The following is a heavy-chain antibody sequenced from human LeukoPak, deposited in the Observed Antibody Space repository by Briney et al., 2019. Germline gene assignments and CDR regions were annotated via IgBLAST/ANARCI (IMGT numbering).Heavy chain of an antibody. Sequence: SETLSLTCTVSGGSVSGGSYYWSWIRQPPGKGLEWIGYIYYSGSTNYNPSLKSRVTISVDTSKNQFSLKLSSVTAADTAVCYCARVSSGWYNPHLDYWGQGTLVTVSS. CDR3: ARVSSGWYNPHLDY. V-gene: IGHV4-61*01. J-gene: IGHJ4*02. CDR2: IYYSGST. CDR1: GGSVSGGSYY. D-gene: IGHD6-19*01.